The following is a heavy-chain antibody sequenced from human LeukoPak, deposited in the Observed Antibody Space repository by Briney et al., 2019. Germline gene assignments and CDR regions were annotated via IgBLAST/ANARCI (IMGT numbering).Heavy chain of an antibody. D-gene: IGHD6-13*01. CDR1: GFTFSSYA. J-gene: IGHJ4*02. Sequence: PGGSLRLSCAASGFTFSSYAMHWVRQAPGKGLEYVSAISSNGGSTYYANSVKGRFTISRDNSKNTLYLQMGSLRAEDTAVYYCARDLDSSSWEEVDYWGQGTLVTVSS. CDR3: ARDLDSSSWEEVDY. V-gene: IGHV3-64*01. CDR2: ISSNGGST.